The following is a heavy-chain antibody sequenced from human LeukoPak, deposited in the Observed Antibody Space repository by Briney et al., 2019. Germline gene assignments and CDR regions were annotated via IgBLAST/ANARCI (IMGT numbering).Heavy chain of an antibody. CDR1: GYTFTSYD. CDR3: ARMAPKTYYYYGMDV. J-gene: IGHJ6*02. Sequence: ASVKVSCKASGYTFTSYDINWVRQATGQGLEWMGWMNPNSGNTSYAQKFQGRVTMTRNTSISTAYMELSSLRSEDTAVYYCARMAPKTYYYYGMDVWGQGTTVTVSS. V-gene: IGHV1-8*01. D-gene: IGHD5-24*01. CDR2: MNPNSGNT.